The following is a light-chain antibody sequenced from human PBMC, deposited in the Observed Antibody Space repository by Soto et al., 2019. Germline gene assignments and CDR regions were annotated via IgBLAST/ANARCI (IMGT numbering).Light chain of an antibody. CDR3: CSYAGSYTYV. CDR2: DVS. V-gene: IGLV2-11*01. Sequence: QSALTQPRSVSGSPGQSVTISCTGTSSDVGGYNYVSWYQQHPGRAPKVMIYDVSKRPSGVPDRFSGSKSGNTASLTISGLQAEDEADYYCCSYAGSYTYVFGTRTKVTVL. CDR1: SSDVGGYNY. J-gene: IGLJ1*01.